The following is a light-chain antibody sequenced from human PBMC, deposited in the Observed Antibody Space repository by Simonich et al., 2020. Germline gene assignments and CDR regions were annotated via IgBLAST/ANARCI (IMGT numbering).Light chain of an antibody. CDR2: WAA. V-gene: IGKV4-1*01. J-gene: IGKJ2*01. Sequence: DSVMTQSPDSLAVSLGERATINCKSSPSVLYSSNNKNYFAWYRQKQGKPPKLLLYWAATREAGVPDRFSGSGSGTDFTLTISSLQAEDVAVYYCQQYYSTPRTFGQGTKLEIK. CDR3: QQYYSTPRT. CDR1: PSVLYSSNNKNY.